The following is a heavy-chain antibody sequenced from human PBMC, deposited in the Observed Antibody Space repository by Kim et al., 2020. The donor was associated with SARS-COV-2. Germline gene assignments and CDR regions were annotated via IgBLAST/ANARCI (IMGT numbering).Heavy chain of an antibody. D-gene: IGHD6-13*01. CDR3: AKATYSSSFYYGMDV. J-gene: IGHJ6*02. V-gene: IGHV3-33*06. Sequence: DSVKGRFTISRDNSKNTLYLQMNSLRAEDTAVYYCAKATYSSSFYYGMDVWGQGTTVTVSS.